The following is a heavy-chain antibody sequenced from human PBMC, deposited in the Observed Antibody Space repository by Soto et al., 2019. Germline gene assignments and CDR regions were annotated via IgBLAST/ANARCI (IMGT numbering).Heavy chain of an antibody. CDR3: AYGSGSNNWFDP. D-gene: IGHD3-10*01. CDR1: GGTFSSYA. J-gene: IGHJ5*02. V-gene: IGHV1-69*13. Sequence: VASVEVYCKSSGGTFSSYAIIWVRQAPGQGLEWMGGIIPIFGTANYAQKFQGRVTITADESTSTAYMELSSLRSEDTAVYYCAYGSGSNNWFDPWGQGTLVTVSS. CDR2: IIPIFGTA.